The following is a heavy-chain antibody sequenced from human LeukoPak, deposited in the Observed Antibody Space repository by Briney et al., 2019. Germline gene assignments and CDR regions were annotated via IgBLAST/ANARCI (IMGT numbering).Heavy chain of an antibody. CDR3: AKAPVTSCRGAYCYPFDS. D-gene: IGHD2-21*01. Sequence: PGGFLRLSCAASGFSLSSYAMSWVRQAPGKGLEWVSATSSSDSGTYYADSVRGRFTISRDNSKNTLYLHMKSLRAEDAAVYYCAKAPVTSCRGAYCYPFDSWGQGTVVTVSS. CDR2: TSSSDSGT. J-gene: IGHJ4*02. CDR1: GFSLSSYA. V-gene: IGHV3-23*01.